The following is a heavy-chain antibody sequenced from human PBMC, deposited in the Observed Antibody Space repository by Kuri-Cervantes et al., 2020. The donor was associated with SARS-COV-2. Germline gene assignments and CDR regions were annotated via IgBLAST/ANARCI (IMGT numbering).Heavy chain of an antibody. CDR2: IYYSGST. J-gene: IGHJ4*02. CDR3: ARQGPTRRTYYFDY. D-gene: IGHD2-8*01. V-gene: IGHV4-38-2*01. CDR1: GYSISSGYY. Sequence: SETLSLTCAVSGYSISSGYYWGWIRQPPGKGLEWIGSIYYSGSTYYNPSLKSRVTISVDTSKNQFSLKLSSVTAADTAVYYCARQGPTRRTYYFDYWGQGTLVTVSS.